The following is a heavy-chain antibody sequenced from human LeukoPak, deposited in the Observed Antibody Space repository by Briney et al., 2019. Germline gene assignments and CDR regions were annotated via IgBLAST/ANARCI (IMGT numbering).Heavy chain of an antibody. CDR1: GFAFGSYG. Sequence: GGSLRLSCAASGFAFGSYGMSWVRQAPGKGLEWVSVIYSGGSTYYADSVKGRFTISRDNSKNTLYLQMNSLRAEDTAVYYCARGLFFDYWGQGTLVTVSS. D-gene: IGHD2-21*01. V-gene: IGHV3-53*01. J-gene: IGHJ4*02. CDR2: IYSGGST. CDR3: ARGLFFDY.